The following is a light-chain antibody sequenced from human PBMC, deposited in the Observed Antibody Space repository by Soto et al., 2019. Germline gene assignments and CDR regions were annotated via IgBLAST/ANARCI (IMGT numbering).Light chain of an antibody. V-gene: IGKV1-5*01. Sequence: DIPMTQSPSTLSASVGDRVTITCRASQSISSWLAWYQQKPGQAPKLLIYDASSLASGVPARFSGSGSGTEFTLTISSLQPDDFATYYCQQYNSYPGTFGQGTKVEIK. J-gene: IGKJ1*01. CDR1: QSISSW. CDR2: DAS. CDR3: QQYNSYPGT.